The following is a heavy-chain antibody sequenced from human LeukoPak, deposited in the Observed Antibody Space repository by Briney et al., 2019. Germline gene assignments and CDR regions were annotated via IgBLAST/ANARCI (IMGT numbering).Heavy chain of an antibody. CDR1: GFTFSSYA. V-gene: IGHV3-23*01. CDR3: AKEGAASGSGYFQP. Sequence: GRSLRLSCAASGFTFSSYAMSWVRQAPGKGLEWVSAISGIGDGTFYADSVNGRFTISRDNSQNTVYLQMNSLRVEDTAVYYCAKEGAASGSGYFQPWGQGTLVTVSS. J-gene: IGHJ1*01. D-gene: IGHD6-13*01. CDR2: ISGIGDGT.